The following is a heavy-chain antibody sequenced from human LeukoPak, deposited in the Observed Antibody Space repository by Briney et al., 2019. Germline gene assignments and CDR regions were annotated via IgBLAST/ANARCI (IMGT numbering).Heavy chain of an antibody. CDR1: GFTFSSYW. J-gene: IGHJ4*02. CDR3: ARVSYYDFWSGYYTGNGGVDY. V-gene: IGHV3-7*01. CDR2: IKRDGSEK. Sequence: GGSLRLSCAASGFTFSSYWMSWVRQAPGKGLEWVANIKRDGSEKYYVDSVKGRFTISRDNAKNSLYLQMNSLRAEDTAVYYCARVSYYDFWSGYYTGNGGVDYWGQGTLVTVSS. D-gene: IGHD3-3*01.